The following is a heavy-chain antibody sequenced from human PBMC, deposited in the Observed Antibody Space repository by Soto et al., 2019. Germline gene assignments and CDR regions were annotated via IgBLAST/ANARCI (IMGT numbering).Heavy chain of an antibody. CDR2: IYTSGST. CDR1: GGSMSSYY. Sequence: PSETLSLTCTVSGGSMSSYYWSWIRQPAGKGLEWIGRIYTSGSTNYNPSLKSRVTMSVDTSKNQFSLKLSSVTAADTAVYYCAREIFGVVTGYYGMDVWGQGTTVTVSS. D-gene: IGHD3-3*01. V-gene: IGHV4-4*07. CDR3: AREIFGVVTGYYGMDV. J-gene: IGHJ6*02.